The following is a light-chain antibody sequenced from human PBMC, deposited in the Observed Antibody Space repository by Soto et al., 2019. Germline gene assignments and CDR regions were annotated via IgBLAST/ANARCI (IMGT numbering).Light chain of an antibody. CDR3: QQRSSWPWT. J-gene: IGKJ1*01. CDR2: DAS. V-gene: IGKV3-11*01. CDR1: QSVRSS. Sequence: EILLTQSPATLSLSPGERATLSCRASQSVRSSLAWYQQKPGQAPRILIYDASTRATGIPGRFSGSGSGTDFTLTISNLEPEDFAVYYCQQRSSWPWTFGQGAKVEIK.